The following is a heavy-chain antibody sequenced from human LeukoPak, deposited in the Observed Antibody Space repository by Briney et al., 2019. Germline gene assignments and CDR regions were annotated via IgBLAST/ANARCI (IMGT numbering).Heavy chain of an antibody. CDR1: GFTFSRSA. CDR2: ISSSGNT. CDR3: VKGRISEDGLDF. V-gene: IGHV3-23*01. D-gene: IGHD6-13*01. J-gene: IGHJ4*02. Sequence: GGSLRLSCAASGFTFSRSAMTWVRQTPGKGLDWISSISSSGNTYYADSVKGRFTISRDNSKNMLYLQMNSLRAEDTAVYYCVKGRISEDGLDFWGQGTLVTVSS.